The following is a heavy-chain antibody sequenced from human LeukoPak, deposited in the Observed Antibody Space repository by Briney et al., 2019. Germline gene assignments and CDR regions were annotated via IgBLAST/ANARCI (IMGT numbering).Heavy chain of an antibody. J-gene: IGHJ5*02. D-gene: IGHD3-10*01. CDR3: ARYITMVRGVWRWFDP. CDR2: IYYSGST. CDR1: GGSISTYY. Sequence: PSETLSLTCTVSGGSISTYYWSWIRQPPGKGLEWIGLIYYSGSTNYNPSLKSRVTISVDTSKNQFSLKLSSVTAADTAVYYCARYITMVRGVWRWFDPWGQGTLVTVSS. V-gene: IGHV4-59*01.